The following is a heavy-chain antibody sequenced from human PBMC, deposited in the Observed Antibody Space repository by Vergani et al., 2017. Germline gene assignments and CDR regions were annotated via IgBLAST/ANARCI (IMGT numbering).Heavy chain of an antibody. V-gene: IGHV3-11*01. D-gene: IGHD3-22*01. CDR3: ARDPQPHTMIVVGKFQH. Sequence: QVQLVESGGGLVKPGGSLRLSCAASGFTFSDYYMSWIRQAPGKGLEWVSYISSSGSTIYYADSVKGRFTIYRDNAKNSLYLQMNSLRAEDTAVYYCARDPQPHTMIVVGKFQHWGQGTLVTVSS. CDR2: ISSSGSTI. CDR1: GFTFSDYY. J-gene: IGHJ1*01.